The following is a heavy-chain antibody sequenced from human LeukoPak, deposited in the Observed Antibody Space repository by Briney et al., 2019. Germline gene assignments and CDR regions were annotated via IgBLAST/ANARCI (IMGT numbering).Heavy chain of an antibody. Sequence: ASVKVSCKASGFTFTGYYMHWVRQAPGQGLEWMGRINPNSGGTNYAQKFQGRVTMTRDTSISTAYMELSRLRSDDTAVYYCARSHCTNGVCLPYFDYWGQRTLVTVSS. D-gene: IGHD2-8*01. CDR1: GFTFTGYY. J-gene: IGHJ4*02. CDR2: INPNSGGT. V-gene: IGHV1-2*06. CDR3: ARSHCTNGVCLPYFDY.